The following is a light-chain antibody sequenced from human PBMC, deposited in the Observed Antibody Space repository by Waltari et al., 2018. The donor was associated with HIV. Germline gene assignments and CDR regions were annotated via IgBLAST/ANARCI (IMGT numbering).Light chain of an antibody. CDR1: TNDVGGYNY. CDR2: EVN. Sequence: QSALTQPPSASGSPGQSVTISCTGTTNDVGGYNYVSWYQHLPGKAPRLIIYEVNKRPSGVPDRFSGSKSDNTASLTVSGLQAEDEADYYCSSYTGSSNIIFGGGTKLTAL. CDR3: SSYTGSSNII. V-gene: IGLV2-8*01. J-gene: IGLJ2*01.